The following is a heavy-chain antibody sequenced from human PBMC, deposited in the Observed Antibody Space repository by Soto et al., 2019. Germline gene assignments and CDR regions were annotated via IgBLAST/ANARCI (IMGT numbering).Heavy chain of an antibody. CDR2: INPNSGGT. D-gene: IGHD6-6*01. CDR3: ARARARNPGAFDI. Sequence: ASVKVSCKASGYTFTVYYMHWVLQAPGQGLEWMGWINPNSGGTNYAQKFQGWVTMTRDTSISTAYMELSRLRSDDTAVYYCARARARNPGAFDIWGHGTMVTVSS. V-gene: IGHV1-2*04. J-gene: IGHJ3*02. CDR1: GYTFTVYY.